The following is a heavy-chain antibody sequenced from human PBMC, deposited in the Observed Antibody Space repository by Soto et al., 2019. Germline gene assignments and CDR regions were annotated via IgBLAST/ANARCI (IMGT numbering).Heavy chain of an antibody. D-gene: IGHD3-3*01. CDR2: IYTSGST. CDR3: ARADRRSPSGYYYNWFDP. Sequence: QVQLQESGPGLVKPSETLSLTCTVSGGSISSYYWSWIRQPAGKGLEWIGRIYTSGSTNYNPSLKSRVTMSVDTSKNQFSLKLSSVTAADTAVYYCARADRRSPSGYYYNWFDPWGQGTLVTVSS. J-gene: IGHJ5*02. CDR1: GGSISSYY. V-gene: IGHV4-4*07.